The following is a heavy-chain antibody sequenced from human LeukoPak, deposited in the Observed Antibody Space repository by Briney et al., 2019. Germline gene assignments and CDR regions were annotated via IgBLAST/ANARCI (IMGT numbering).Heavy chain of an antibody. V-gene: IGHV4-34*01. CDR3: VSAADFFDY. J-gene: IGHJ4*02. CDR1: GGSISSYH. D-gene: IGHD6-13*01. CDR2: INHSGST. Sequence: PSETLSLTCTVSGGSISSYHWSWIRQPPGKGLEWIGEINHSGSTNYNPSLKSRVTISVDTSKNQFSLKLSSVTAADTAVYYCVSAADFFDYWGQGTLVTVSS.